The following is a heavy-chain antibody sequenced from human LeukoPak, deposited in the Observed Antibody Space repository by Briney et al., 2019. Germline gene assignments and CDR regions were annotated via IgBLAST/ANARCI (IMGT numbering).Heavy chain of an antibody. D-gene: IGHD2-21*01. CDR2: ISSSSSYI. Sequence: GGSLCFSCAASAFTFSSYSMNWVRQAPGKGLEWVSSISSSSSYIYYADSVKGRFTISRANAKNSLYLQMNSLRAEDTAVYFCTRFAEVYYYVDVWGTGTTVIVSS. V-gene: IGHV3-21*01. CDR3: TRFAEVYYYVDV. J-gene: IGHJ6*03. CDR1: AFTFSSYS.